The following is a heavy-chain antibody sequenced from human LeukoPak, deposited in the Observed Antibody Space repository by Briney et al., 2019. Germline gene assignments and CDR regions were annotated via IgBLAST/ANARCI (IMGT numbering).Heavy chain of an antibody. CDR3: ARINILTVYLYYYYYGMDV. Sequence: PSETLSLTCAVYGGSFSGYYWSWIRQPPGKGLEWIGEINHSGSTNYNPSLKSRVTISVDTSKNQFSLKLSSVTAADTAVYYCARINILTVYLYYYYYGMDVWGQGTTVTVSS. CDR1: GGSFSGYY. J-gene: IGHJ6*02. V-gene: IGHV4-34*01. CDR2: INHSGST. D-gene: IGHD3-9*01.